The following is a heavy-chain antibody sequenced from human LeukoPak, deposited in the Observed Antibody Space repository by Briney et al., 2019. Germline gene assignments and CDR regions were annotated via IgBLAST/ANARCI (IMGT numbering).Heavy chain of an antibody. CDR1: GGSISSGGYY. Sequence: SETLSLTCTVSGGSISSGGYYWSWLRQHPGKGLEWIGYIYYSGSTYYNPSLKSRVTISVDTSKNQFSLKLSSVTAADTAVYYCARARGRTGGPYDYWGQGTLVTVSS. J-gene: IGHJ4*02. D-gene: IGHD1-14*01. V-gene: IGHV4-31*03. CDR3: ARARGRTGGPYDY. CDR2: IYYSGST.